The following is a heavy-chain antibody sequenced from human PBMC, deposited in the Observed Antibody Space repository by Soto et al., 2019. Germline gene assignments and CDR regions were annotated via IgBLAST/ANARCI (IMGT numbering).Heavy chain of an antibody. V-gene: IGHV1-69*12. D-gene: IGHD5-12*01. CDR1: GGTFSSYA. J-gene: IGHJ4*02. Sequence: QVQLVQSGAEVKKPGSSVKVSCKASGGTFSSYAISWVRQAPGQGLEWMGGIIPIFGTANYAQKVQGRVTITADESTRTAYMELSSLRSEDTAVYYCARGANSGYAPAGHLVYWGQGTLVTVSS. CDR2: IIPIFGTA. CDR3: ARGANSGYAPAGHLVY.